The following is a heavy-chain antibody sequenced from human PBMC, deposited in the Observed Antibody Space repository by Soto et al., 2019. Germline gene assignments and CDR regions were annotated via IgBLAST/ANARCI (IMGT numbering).Heavy chain of an antibody. D-gene: IGHD4-17*01. V-gene: IGHV1-69*02. J-gene: IGHJ5*02. CDR3: AKAGDSGDYEDWIDT. Sequence: QVHLVQSGAEVKKPGSSVKVSCKASGGTVGSYTISWVRQAPGQGLEWMGRIIPIVGIVNYAQKFQGRVTITADYSTSTAYMELSSLRSDDTAIYYCAKAGDSGDYEDWIDTWGQGTLVTVSS. CDR2: IIPIVGIV. CDR1: GGTVGSYT.